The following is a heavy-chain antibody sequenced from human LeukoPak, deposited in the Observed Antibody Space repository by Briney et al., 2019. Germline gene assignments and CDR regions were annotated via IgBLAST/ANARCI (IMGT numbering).Heavy chain of an antibody. CDR3: ARAYSRSYSHFDD. CDR1: SGSISGYY. J-gene: IGHJ4*02. D-gene: IGHD1-26*01. Sequence: SETLSLTCTVSSGSISGYYWSWIRQPPGKGLEWIGYIYNSGSTNYNPSLKSRATISVGATKDQCPLRLRSMTTADTAMYFCARAYSRSYSHFDDGGQGTLVTVSS. CDR2: IYNSGST. V-gene: IGHV4-4*09.